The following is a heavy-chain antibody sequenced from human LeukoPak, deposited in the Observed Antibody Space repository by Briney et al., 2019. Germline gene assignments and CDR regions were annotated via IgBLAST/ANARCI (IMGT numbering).Heavy chain of an antibody. CDR2: IYYSGCT. J-gene: IGHJ4*02. D-gene: IGHD3-3*01. CDR1: GGSISSYY. CDR3: ARGDDFWSGFPDY. Sequence: SETLSLTCTVSGGSISSYYWSWIRQPPGKGLEWIGYIYYSGCTNYNPSLKSRVTISVDTSKNQFSLKLSSVTAADTAVYYCARGDDFWSGFPDYWGQGTLVTVSS. V-gene: IGHV4-59*01.